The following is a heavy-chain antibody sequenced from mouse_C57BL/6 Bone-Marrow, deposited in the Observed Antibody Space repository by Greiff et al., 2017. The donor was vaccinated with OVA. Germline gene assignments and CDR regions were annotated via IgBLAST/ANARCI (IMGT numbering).Heavy chain of an antibody. CDR1: GFSLTSYG. D-gene: IGHD1-1*01. CDR3: APHTYGSNAMDY. V-gene: IGHV2-5*01. Sequence: VKLLESGPGLVQPSQSLSITCTVSGFSLTSYGVHWVRQSPGKGLEWLGVIWRGGSTDYNAAFMSRLSITKDNSKSQVFFKMNSLQAEDTAIYYCAPHTYGSNAMDYWGQGTSVTVSS. J-gene: IGHJ4*01. CDR2: IWRGGST.